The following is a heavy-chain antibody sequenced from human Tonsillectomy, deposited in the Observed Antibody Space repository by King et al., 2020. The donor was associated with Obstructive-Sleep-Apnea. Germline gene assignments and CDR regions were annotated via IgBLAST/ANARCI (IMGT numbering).Heavy chain of an antibody. CDR2: IYYSGST. D-gene: IGHD6-19*01. J-gene: IGHJ4*02. Sequence: QLQESGPGLVKPSETLSLTCTVSGGSISSYYWSWIRQPPGKGLEWIGYIYYSGSTNYNPSLKSRVTISVDTSTNQFSLELSSVTAADTAVYYCARGDSSGWHYYFDYWGQGTLVTVSS. CDR1: GGSISSYY. V-gene: IGHV4-59*01. CDR3: ARGDSSGWHYYFDY.